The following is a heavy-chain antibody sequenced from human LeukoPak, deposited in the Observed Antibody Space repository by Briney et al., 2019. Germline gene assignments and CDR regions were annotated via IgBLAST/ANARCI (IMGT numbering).Heavy chain of an antibody. D-gene: IGHD6-13*01. J-gene: IGHJ5*02. CDR2: IRYDGSNK. V-gene: IGHV3-30*02. CDR1: GFTFSRYD. Sequence: SGGSLRLSCAASGFTFSRYDMHWVRQAPGKGLEWVAFIRYDGSNKYYADSVKGRFTISRDNSKNTLYLQMNSLRAEDTAVYYCAKARLAAAGPWGQGTLVTVSS. CDR3: AKARLAAAGP.